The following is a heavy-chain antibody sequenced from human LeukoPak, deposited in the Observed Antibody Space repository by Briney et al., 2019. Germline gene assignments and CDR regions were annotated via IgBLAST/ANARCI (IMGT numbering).Heavy chain of an antibody. CDR2: ISYDGSNK. J-gene: IGHJ4*02. CDR3: ARDRSYSSSWYPIFDY. V-gene: IGHV3-30*04. D-gene: IGHD6-13*01. Sequence: GGSLRLSCAASGFTFSSYAMHWLRQAPGKALEWVAVISYDGSNKYYADSVKGRFTISRDNSKNTLYLQMNSLRAEDTAVYYCARDRSYSSSWYPIFDYWGQGTLVTVSS. CDR1: GFTFSSYA.